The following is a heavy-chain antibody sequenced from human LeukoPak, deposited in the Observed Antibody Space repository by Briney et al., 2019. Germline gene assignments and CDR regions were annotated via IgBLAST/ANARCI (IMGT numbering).Heavy chain of an antibody. CDR1: GGSISNYY. J-gene: IGHJ5*02. CDR3: AREHMVRGVINR. Sequence: SETLSLTCTVSGGSISNYYWSWIRQPAGKRLEWLGRIYSSGSTNYNPSLESRVTVSVDTSKNQFPLKLSSVTAADTAVYYCAREHMVRGVINRWGQGALVTVSS. V-gene: IGHV4-4*07. CDR2: IYSSGST. D-gene: IGHD3-10*01.